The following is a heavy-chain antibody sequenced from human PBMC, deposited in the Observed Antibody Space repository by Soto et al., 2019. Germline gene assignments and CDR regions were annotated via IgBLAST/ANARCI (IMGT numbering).Heavy chain of an antibody. CDR1: GDSISSGYY. CDR3: ASDSSSWYTYFDY. Sequence: SETLSLTCAVSGDSISSGYYWAWIRQPPGKGLEWIGSIYHSGTTYYNPSLKSRVTISVDTSKNQFSLKLSSVTAADTAVYYCASDSSSWYTYFDYWGQGTLVTVSS. D-gene: IGHD6-13*01. V-gene: IGHV4-38-2*01. CDR2: IYHSGTT. J-gene: IGHJ4*02.